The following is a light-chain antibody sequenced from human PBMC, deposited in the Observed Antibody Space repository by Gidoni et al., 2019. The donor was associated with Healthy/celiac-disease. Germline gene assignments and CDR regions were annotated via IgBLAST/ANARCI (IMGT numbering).Light chain of an antibody. CDR1: QDISNY. CDR3: QQYDNLPV. J-gene: IGKJ5*01. Sequence: DIKMTQSPTSLSASVGDRVTITCQASQDISNYLNWYQQKPGKAPKLLIYDASNLETGVPSRFSGSGSGTDFTFTISSLQPEDIATYYCQQYDNLPVFGQXTRLEIK. V-gene: IGKV1-33*01. CDR2: DAS.